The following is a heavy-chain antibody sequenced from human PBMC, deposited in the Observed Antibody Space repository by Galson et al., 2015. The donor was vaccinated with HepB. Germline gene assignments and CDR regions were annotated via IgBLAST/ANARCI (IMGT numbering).Heavy chain of an antibody. CDR2: ISGSGSRT. J-gene: IGHJ4*02. V-gene: IGHV3-23*01. Sequence: SLRLSCAASGFIFSSYAMSWVRQTPGTGLEWVSGISGSGSRTDYADSVKGRFTISRDNTKNTLYLQMNSLRAEDTAVYYCAKVGGSGYYLSYWGQGTLVTVSS. CDR1: GFIFSSYA. CDR3: AKVGGSGYYLSY. D-gene: IGHD3-3*01.